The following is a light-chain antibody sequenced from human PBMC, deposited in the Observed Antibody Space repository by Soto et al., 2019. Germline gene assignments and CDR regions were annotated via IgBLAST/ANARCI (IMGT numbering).Light chain of an antibody. Sequence: QSVLTQPRSVSGSPGQSVTISCTGTSSDVGGYDYVSWYQQHPGKAPKLMIYDVSKRPSGVPDRFSGSKSGNTAPLTISGLQAEDEADYYCCSYAGIYTPFGGGTKVTVL. CDR1: SSDVGGYDY. CDR2: DVS. CDR3: CSYAGIYTP. J-gene: IGLJ2*01. V-gene: IGLV2-11*01.